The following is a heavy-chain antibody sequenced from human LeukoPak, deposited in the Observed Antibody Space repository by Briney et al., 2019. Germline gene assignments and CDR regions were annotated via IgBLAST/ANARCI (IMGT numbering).Heavy chain of an antibody. Sequence: ASVKVSCKASGYTFSSYGISWVRQAPGQGLEWMGWISAYNGNTNYRQKLQGRVTMSTDTFTGTAYMDLRSLRSDDTAIYYCARDSPDGSGTYYNDSPDYWGQGTLVTVSS. CDR1: GYTFSSYG. CDR3: ARDSPDGSGTYYNDSPDY. D-gene: IGHD3-10*01. V-gene: IGHV1-18*01. CDR2: ISAYNGNT. J-gene: IGHJ4*02.